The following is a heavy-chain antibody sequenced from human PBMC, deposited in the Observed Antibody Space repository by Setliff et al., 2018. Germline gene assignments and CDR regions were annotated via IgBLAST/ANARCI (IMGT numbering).Heavy chain of an antibody. D-gene: IGHD2-2*01. J-gene: IGHJ6*03. Sequence: GASVKVSCKASGGTFSSYGISWVRQAPGQGLEWMGGTIPIFGTTNYAQKFQGRVTITTDESTSTAYMELSSLRSEDTAVYYCARTYCSDTSCYDYYYYMDVWGKGTTVTVSS. CDR2: TIPIFGTT. V-gene: IGHV1-69*05. CDR1: GGTFSSYG. CDR3: ARTYCSDTSCYDYYYYMDV.